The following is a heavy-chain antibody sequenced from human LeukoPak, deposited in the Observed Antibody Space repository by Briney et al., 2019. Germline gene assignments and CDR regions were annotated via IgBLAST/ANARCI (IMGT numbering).Heavy chain of an antibody. V-gene: IGHV1-46*01. D-gene: IGHD2-21*02. J-gene: IGHJ4*02. CDR3: ARVQEAYCGGDCYSGFDY. Sequence: ASVKVSCKVSGYTFTSYYMHWVRQAPGQGLEWMGIINPSGGSTSYAQKFQGRVTMTRDTSTSTVYMELSSLRSEDTAVYYCARVQEAYCGGDCYSGFDYWGQGTLVTVSS. CDR1: GYTFTSYY. CDR2: INPSGGST.